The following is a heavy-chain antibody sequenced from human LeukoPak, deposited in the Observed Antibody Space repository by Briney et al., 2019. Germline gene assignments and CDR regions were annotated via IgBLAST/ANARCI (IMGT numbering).Heavy chain of an antibody. CDR3: ARGSHMHSSSWTIDY. CDR1: GGTFSSYA. Sequence: SVKVSCKASGGTFSSYAISWVRQAPGQGLEWMGRIIPIFGTANYAQKFQGRVTITTDESTSTAYMELSSLRSEDTAVYYCARGSHMHSSSWTIDYWGQGTLVTVSS. CDR2: IIPIFGTA. D-gene: IGHD6-13*01. J-gene: IGHJ4*02. V-gene: IGHV1-69*05.